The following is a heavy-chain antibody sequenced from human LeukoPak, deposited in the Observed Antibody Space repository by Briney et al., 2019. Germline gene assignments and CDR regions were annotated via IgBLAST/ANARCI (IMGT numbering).Heavy chain of an antibody. D-gene: IGHD6-6*01. J-gene: IGHJ6*02. V-gene: IGHV3-21*01. CDR3: ARGPGRSSSPYYGMDV. CDR2: ISSSSSYI. Sequence: GGSLRLSCAASGFTFSSYSMNWVRQAPGKGLEWVSSISSSSSYIYYADSVKGRFTISRDNAKNSLYLQMNSLKAEDTAVYYCARGPGRSSSPYYGMDVWGQGTTVTVSS. CDR1: GFTFSSYS.